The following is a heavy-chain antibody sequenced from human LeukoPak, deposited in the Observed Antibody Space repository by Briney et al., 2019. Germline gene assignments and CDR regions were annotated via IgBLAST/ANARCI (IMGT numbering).Heavy chain of an antibody. CDR2: ISGDGGST. V-gene: IGHV3-43*02. Sequence: PGGSLRLSCAASGFTFDDYAMHWVRHAPGKGLEWVSLISGDGGSTYYADSVKGRFTISRDNSKNSLYLQMNSLRTEDTALYYCAKEDLYSSSPEVWGQGTTVTVSS. CDR1: GFTFDDYA. D-gene: IGHD6-6*01. CDR3: AKEDLYSSSPEV. J-gene: IGHJ6*02.